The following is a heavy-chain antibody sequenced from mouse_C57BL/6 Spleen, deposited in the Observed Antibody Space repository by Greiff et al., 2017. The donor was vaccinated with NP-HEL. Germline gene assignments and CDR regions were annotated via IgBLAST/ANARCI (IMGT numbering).Heavy chain of an antibody. CDR2: IDPENGDT. CDR3: TTGGPRYFDV. V-gene: IGHV14-4*01. CDR1: GFNIKDDY. J-gene: IGHJ1*03. Sequence: VQLQQSGAELVRPGASVKLSCTASGFNIKDDYMHWVKQRPEQGLEWIGWIDPENGDTEYASKFQGKATITADTSSNTAYLQLSSLTSEDTAVYYCTTGGPRYFDVWGTGTTVTVSS.